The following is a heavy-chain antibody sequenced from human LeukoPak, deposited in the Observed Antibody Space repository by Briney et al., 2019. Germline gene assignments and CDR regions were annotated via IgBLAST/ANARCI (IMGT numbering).Heavy chain of an antibody. D-gene: IGHD6-25*01. CDR2: ISGSGGST. J-gene: IGHJ4*02. Sequence: GGSLRLSCAASGFTFSSYAMSWVRQAPGKGLEWVSAISGSGGSTYYADSVKGRFTISRDNSKNTLYPQMNSLRAEDTAVYYCAKLGMYSSGGFDYWGQGTLVTVSS. CDR1: GFTFSSYA. V-gene: IGHV3-23*01. CDR3: AKLGMYSSGGFDY.